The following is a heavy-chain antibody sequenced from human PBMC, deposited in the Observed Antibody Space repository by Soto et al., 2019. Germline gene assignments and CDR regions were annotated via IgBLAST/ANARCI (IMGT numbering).Heavy chain of an antibody. CDR2: MNPNSGNT. CDR1: GYTFTSYD. J-gene: IGHJ3*02. D-gene: IGHD6-13*01. V-gene: IGHV1-8*01. Sequence: ASVKVSCKASGYTFTSYDINWVRQATGQGLEWMGWMNPNSGNTGYAQKFQGRVTMTRNTSISTAYMELSSLRSEDTAMYYCARVRTAAGTWFWDAFDIWGQGTMVTVSS. CDR3: ARVRTAAGTWFWDAFDI.